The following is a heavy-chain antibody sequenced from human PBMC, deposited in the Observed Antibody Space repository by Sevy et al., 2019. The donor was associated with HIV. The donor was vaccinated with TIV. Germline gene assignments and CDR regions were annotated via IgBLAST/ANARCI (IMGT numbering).Heavy chain of an antibody. D-gene: IGHD3-9*01. J-gene: IGHJ6*02. Sequence: GGSLRLSCAASGFTFSSYAMSWVRQAPGKGLEWVSAISGSGGSTYYADSVKGRFTISRGNSKNTLYLQMNSLRAEDTAVYYCAKGGLYDILTGYYKSYYYYYGMDVWGQGTTVTVSS. V-gene: IGHV3-23*01. CDR3: AKGGLYDILTGYYKSYYYYYGMDV. CDR1: GFTFSSYA. CDR2: ISGSGGST.